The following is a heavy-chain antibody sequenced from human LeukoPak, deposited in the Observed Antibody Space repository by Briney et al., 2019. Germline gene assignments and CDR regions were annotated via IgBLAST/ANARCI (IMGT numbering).Heavy chain of an antibody. D-gene: IGHD5-18*01. CDR2: ISSGSGYI. J-gene: IGHJ4*02. CDR3: AREMRGYSYGIDY. CDR1: GFIFSTYS. Sequence: KPGGSLRLSCAASGFIFSTYSMNWVRQAPGKGLEWVSSISSGSGYIYYADSVKGRFTISRDNAKNSLYLQMNSLRAEDTAVYYCAREMRGYSYGIDYWGQGTLVTVSS. V-gene: IGHV3-21*01.